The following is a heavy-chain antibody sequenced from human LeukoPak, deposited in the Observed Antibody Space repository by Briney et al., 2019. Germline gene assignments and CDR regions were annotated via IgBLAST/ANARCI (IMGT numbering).Heavy chain of an antibody. V-gene: IGHV1-69*06. D-gene: IGHD3-10*01. CDR1: GGTFSSYA. CDR2: IIPIFGTA. J-gene: IGHJ4*02. CDR3: ARDPADDYYGSGSTGDY. Sequence: SVKVSGKASGGTFSSYAISWVRQAPGQGLEWMGGIIPIFGTANYAQKFQGRVTITADKSTSTAYMELSSLRSEDTAVYYCARDPADDYYGSGSTGDYWGQGTLVTVSS.